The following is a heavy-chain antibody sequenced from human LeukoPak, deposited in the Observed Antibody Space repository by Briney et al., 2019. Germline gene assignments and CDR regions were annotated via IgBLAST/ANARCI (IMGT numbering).Heavy chain of an antibody. CDR1: GFTFSSYG. CDR2: IWYDGSNK. J-gene: IGHJ5*02. CDR3: ARGSYSSSWYGLLGENWFDP. D-gene: IGHD6-13*01. V-gene: IGHV3-33*01. Sequence: GESLRLSCAASGFTFSSYGMHWVRQAPGKGLEWVAVIWYDGSNKYYADSVKGRFTISRDNSKNTLYLQMNSLRAEDTAVYYCARGSYSSSWYGLLGENWFDPWGQGTLVTVSS.